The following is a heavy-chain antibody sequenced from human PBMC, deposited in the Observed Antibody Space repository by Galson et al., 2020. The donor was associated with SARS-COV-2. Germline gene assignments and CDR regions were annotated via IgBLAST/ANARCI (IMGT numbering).Heavy chain of an antibody. V-gene: IGHV4-59*01. CDR2: IYYSGST. CDR3: ARDSGPTLNYYGSGSYYSKGAFDI. J-gene: IGHJ3*02. CDR1: GGSISSYY. Sequence: SETLSLTCTVSGGSISSYYWSWIRQPPGKGLEWIGYIYYSGSTNYNPSLKSRVTISVDTSKNQFSLKLSSVTAADTAVYYCARDSGPTLNYYGSGSYYSKGAFDIWGQGTMVTVSS. D-gene: IGHD3-10*01.